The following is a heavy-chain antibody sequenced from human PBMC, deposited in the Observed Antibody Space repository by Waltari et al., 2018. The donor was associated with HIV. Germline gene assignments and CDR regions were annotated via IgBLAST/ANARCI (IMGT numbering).Heavy chain of an antibody. V-gene: IGHV5-51*01. CDR3: ARRKGDYRTAFDI. J-gene: IGHJ3*02. CDR2: IYPGDSDA. CDR1: GNNFAGYW. D-gene: IGHD4-17*01. Sequence: EEKLVQSGAEVKEPGESLKISCKSLGNNFAGYWVGWVRQMPGKGLEWMGVIYPGDSDAVYSPSFQGGVIMSTDSSISTVYLQWSSLRASDTAMYYCARRKGDYRTAFDIWGQGTMVTASS.